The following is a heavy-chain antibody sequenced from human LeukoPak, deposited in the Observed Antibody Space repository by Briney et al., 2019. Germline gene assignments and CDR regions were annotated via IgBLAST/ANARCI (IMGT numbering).Heavy chain of an antibody. Sequence: ASVKVSCEASGYTFTNYAVHWVRQAPGQRLEWMGWINAGNGNTEYSQNFQDRVTITRDTSATTAYMEPSSLRSEDTAVYYCARGSYFYGSGSFMGSDYWGQGTLVTVSS. CDR2: INAGNGNT. V-gene: IGHV1-3*01. D-gene: IGHD3-10*01. CDR1: GYTFTNYA. J-gene: IGHJ4*02. CDR3: ARGSYFYGSGSFMGSDY.